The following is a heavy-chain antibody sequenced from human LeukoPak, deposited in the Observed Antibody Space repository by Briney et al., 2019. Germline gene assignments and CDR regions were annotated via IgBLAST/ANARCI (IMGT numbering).Heavy chain of an antibody. J-gene: IGHJ6*03. Sequence: PGGSLRLSCAASGFTFSSYAMSWVRQAPGKGLEWVSALSGTGGSTYYADSVKGRFTISRDNSKNTLYLQMNSLRAEDTAVYYCAKGGASYFYMDVWGKGTTVTVSS. V-gene: IGHV3-23*01. D-gene: IGHD3-16*01. CDR2: LSGTGGST. CDR3: AKGGASYFYMDV. CDR1: GFTFSSYA.